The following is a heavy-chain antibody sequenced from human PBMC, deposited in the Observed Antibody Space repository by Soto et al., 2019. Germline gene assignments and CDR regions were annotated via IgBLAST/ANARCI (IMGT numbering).Heavy chain of an antibody. CDR2: IRVGGGDT. Sequence: EVRLLESGRGLAQPGGSRRLSCAASGFTFSSSAMNWVRQAPGKGLEWVSSIRVGGGDTFYADSVRCRFTVSRDISRTTLYLQMNSLRAEDTAIYYCAKCSVGTVRTSGWCNWFDPWGQGTLVTVSS. CDR1: GFTFSSSA. CDR3: AKCSVGTVRTSGWCNWFDP. J-gene: IGHJ5*02. V-gene: IGHV3-23*01. D-gene: IGHD6-19*01.